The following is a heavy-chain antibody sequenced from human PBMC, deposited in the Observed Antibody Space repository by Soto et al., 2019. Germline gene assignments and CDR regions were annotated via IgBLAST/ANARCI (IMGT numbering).Heavy chain of an antibody. CDR2: IYYSGST. CDR3: ARATYSLVDY. V-gene: IGHV4-31*03. D-gene: IGHD6-13*01. Sequence: PSETLSLTCTVSGGPISSGGYYWSWIRQHPGKGLEWIGYIYYSGSTYYNPSLKSRVTISVDTSKNQFSLKLSSVTAADTAVYYCARATYSLVDYWGQGTLVTVSS. CDR1: GGPISSGGYY. J-gene: IGHJ4*02.